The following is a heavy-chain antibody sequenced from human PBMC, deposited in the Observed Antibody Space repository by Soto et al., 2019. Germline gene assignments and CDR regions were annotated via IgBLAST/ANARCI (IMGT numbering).Heavy chain of an antibody. CDR2: ISPYNGHT. V-gene: IGHV1-18*01. D-gene: IGHD2-15*01. CDR3: ATVPRGTVVVVAATLFDY. CDR1: GYTFNLYG. Sequence: QVQLVQSGAEVRKPGASVKVSCKASGYTFNLYGISWVRQAPGQGLEWMGWISPYNGHTNYAQKLQGRVTMTTDTSTSTAYMELRSLRSADTAVYFCATVPRGTVVVVAATLFDYWGQGTLVTVSS. J-gene: IGHJ4*02.